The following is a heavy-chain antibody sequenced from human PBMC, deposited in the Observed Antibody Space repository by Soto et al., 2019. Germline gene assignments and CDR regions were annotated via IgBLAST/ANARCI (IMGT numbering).Heavy chain of an antibody. Sequence: SETLSLTCNVSGGSISKFYWAWIRKTAGNGLEWMGRVYATGTTDYNPSLRSRVAMSVDISKKTFALRLRSVTGADSGVYYCVRDGSKSLRDWFDPWGQGILVTVSS. CDR3: VRDGSKSLRDWFDP. CDR1: GGSISKFY. V-gene: IGHV4-4*07. CDR2: VYATGTT. J-gene: IGHJ5*02.